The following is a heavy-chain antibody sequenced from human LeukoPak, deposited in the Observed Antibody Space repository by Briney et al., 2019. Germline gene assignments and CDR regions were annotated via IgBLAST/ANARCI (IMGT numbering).Heavy chain of an antibody. CDR2: VYYTGST. V-gene: IGHV4-59*08. J-gene: IGHJ4*02. CDR1: GGSVSNYY. Sequence: SETLSLTCTVSGGSVSNYYWSWIRQPPGKGLEWIGYVYYTGSTNYNPSLKSRVTMLEDKSKNQFSLRLYSVTVADTAVYYCARHFAYSSSSYFDYWGQGSLVTVSS. CDR3: ARHFAYSSSSYFDY. D-gene: IGHD6-6*01.